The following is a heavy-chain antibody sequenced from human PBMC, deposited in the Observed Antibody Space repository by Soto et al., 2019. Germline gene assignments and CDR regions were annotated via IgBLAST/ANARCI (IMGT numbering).Heavy chain of an antibody. Sequence: ASVKVSCKASGGTFSSYTMRWVRQAPGQGLEWMGRIIPILGIANYAQKFQGRVTITADKSTSTAYMELSSLRSEDTAVYYCARDLESSGYWGQGTLVTVSS. V-gene: IGHV1-69*04. J-gene: IGHJ4*02. CDR1: GGTFSSYT. CDR3: ARDLESSGY. CDR2: IIPILGIA. D-gene: IGHD6-19*01.